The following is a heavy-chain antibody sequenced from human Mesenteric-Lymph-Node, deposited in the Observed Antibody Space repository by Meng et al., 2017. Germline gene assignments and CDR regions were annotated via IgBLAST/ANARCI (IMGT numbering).Heavy chain of an antibody. V-gene: IGHV4-39*01. J-gene: IGHJ4*02. CDR1: GASISSSSYY. Sequence: GLRPGLVNPEETVALTATVSGASISSSSYYWALLRQPPGEGLEWIGSVVSSRTTYYTPSLKSRVSISVETSKNQFSMKLSSVTAADTAVYYCARHHHSPTFDYWGQGTLVTVSS. CDR3: ARHHHSPTFDY. D-gene: IGHD1-14*01. CDR2: VVSSRTT.